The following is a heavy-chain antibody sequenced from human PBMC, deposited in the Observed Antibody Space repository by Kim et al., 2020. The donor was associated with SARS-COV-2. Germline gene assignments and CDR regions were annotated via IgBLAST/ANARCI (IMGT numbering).Heavy chain of an antibody. Sequence: GGSLRLSCAASGFTFSSYGMHWVRQAPGKGLEWVAVIWYDGSNKYYADSVKGRFTISRDNSKNTLYLQMNSLRAEDTAVYYCARDPLGYYYDSSGLDYWGQGTLVTVSS. J-gene: IGHJ4*02. CDR3: ARDPLGYYYDSSGLDY. CDR1: GFTFSSYG. V-gene: IGHV3-33*01. D-gene: IGHD3-22*01. CDR2: IWYDGSNK.